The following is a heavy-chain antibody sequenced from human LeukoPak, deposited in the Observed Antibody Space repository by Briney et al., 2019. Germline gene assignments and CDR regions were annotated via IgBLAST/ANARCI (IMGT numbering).Heavy chain of an antibody. J-gene: IGHJ6*02. V-gene: IGHV4-34*01. CDR2: INHSGST. Sequence: PSETLSLTCAVYGGSFSGYYWSWIRQPPGKGLEWIGEINHSGSTNYNPSLKSRVTISVDTSKNQFSLKLSSVTAADTAVYYCAREETYSSSHYYGMDVWGQGTTVTVSS. D-gene: IGHD6-6*01. CDR1: GGSFSGYY. CDR3: AREETYSSSHYYGMDV.